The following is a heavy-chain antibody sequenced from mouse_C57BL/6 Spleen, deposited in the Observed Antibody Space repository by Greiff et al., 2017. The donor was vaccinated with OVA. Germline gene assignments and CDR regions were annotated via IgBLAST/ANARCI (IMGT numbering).Heavy chain of an antibody. CDR3: ARSGLDPYGYFDD. V-gene: IGHV1-85*01. CDR2: IYPRDGST. Sequence: VQLQQSGPELVKPGASVKLSCKASGYTFTSYDINWVKQRPGQGLEWIGWIYPRDGSTKYNAKFKGKATLTVDTSSSTAYLELHSLTSEDSAVYCCARSGLDPYGYFDDWGQGTTLTVSS. D-gene: IGHD3-1*01. J-gene: IGHJ2*01. CDR1: GYTFTSYD.